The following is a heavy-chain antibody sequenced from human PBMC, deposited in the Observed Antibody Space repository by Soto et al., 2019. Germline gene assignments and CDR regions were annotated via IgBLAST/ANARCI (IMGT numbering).Heavy chain of an antibody. Sequence: HVRLQEWGPGLVKPSQTLSLKCSVSGGSITTGGRYWSWIRQLPGKGLEWIGDIYYSGNTYYNASLKSRVTISVEAAKNQFSLKLSSETAADTAVYYCAQALVFTGGDGFDIWGQGRLVTVSS. CDR3: AQALVFTGGDGFDI. CDR1: GGSITTGGRY. V-gene: IGHV4-31*02. D-gene: IGHD1-1*01. J-gene: IGHJ3*02. CDR2: IYYSGNT.